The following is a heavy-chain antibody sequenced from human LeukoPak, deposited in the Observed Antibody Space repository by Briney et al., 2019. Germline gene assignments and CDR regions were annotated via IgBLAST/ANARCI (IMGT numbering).Heavy chain of an antibody. CDR3: ARSDPGGSLDY. Sequence: GGSLRLSCAASGFTFSSYEMNWVRQAPGKGLQWVSYISSSGSPIYYADSVKGRFTISRDNAKNSLYLQMNSLRAEDTAVYYCARSDPGGSLDYWGQGTLVTVSS. CDR1: GFTFSSYE. V-gene: IGHV3-48*03. J-gene: IGHJ4*02. D-gene: IGHD3-10*01. CDR2: ISSSGSPI.